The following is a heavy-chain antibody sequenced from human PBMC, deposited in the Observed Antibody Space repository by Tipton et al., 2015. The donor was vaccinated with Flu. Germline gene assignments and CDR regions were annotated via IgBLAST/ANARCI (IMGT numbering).Heavy chain of an antibody. CDR2: VFYTESS. CDR3: ARDMAVPGIGTAWFDP. CDR1: GDSINSAGYF. D-gene: IGHD1-1*01. Sequence: TLSLTCSVSGDSINSAGYFWGWIRQHPKRGLEWIGYVFYTESSYYNPSLESRVTISMDASKNQFTLKLTSITAADTVVYYCARDMAVPGIGTAWFDPWGPGTPVTVYS. V-gene: IGHV4-31*03. J-gene: IGHJ5*02.